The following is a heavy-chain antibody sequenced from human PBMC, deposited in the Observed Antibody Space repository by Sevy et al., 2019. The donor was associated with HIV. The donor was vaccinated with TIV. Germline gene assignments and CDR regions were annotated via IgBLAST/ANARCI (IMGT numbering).Heavy chain of an antibody. J-gene: IGHJ4*02. CDR2: INMGGGST. CDR1: GFTFTEFV. V-gene: IGHV3-23*01. Sequence: GESLKISCAASGFTFTEFVMSWVRQAPGKGLEWVSTINMGGGSTYYADSVKGRFTISRDNSQNTLDLQMNSLRAEDTAVYYCAKDVVGGYYDSSGYSDHWGQGTLVTVSS. D-gene: IGHD3-22*01. CDR3: AKDVVGGYYDSSGYSDH.